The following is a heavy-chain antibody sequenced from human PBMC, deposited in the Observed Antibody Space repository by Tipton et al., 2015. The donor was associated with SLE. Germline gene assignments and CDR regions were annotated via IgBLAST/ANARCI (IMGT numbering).Heavy chain of an antibody. CDR3: ARVLGGDDPLYCLDV. Sequence: TLSLTCTVSGDTIDGNTYFWDWIRQPPGKGLMLIGSISYSGATSYNPSLKSRATISVDTSKNQFSLKVNSVTAADTAVYYCARVLGGDDPLYCLDVWGRGTLVTVSS. CDR2: ISYSGAT. J-gene: IGHJ2*01. V-gene: IGHV4-39*07. D-gene: IGHD2-21*01. CDR1: GDTIDGNTYF.